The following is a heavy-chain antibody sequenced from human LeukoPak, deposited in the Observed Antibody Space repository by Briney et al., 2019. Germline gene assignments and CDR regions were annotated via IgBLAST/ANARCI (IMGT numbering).Heavy chain of an antibody. CDR2: INPDGGS. J-gene: IGHJ4*02. CDR3: ARSGVATCHY. Sequence: TGGSLRLSCQASGLTFSDYAMSWVRQAPGKGLEWVSSINPDGGSFFADSVKGRFTISRDDSRSVVYLQMNTLSAEDTAVYYCARSGVATCHYWGQGILVAVSS. CDR1: GLTFSDYA. D-gene: IGHD3-10*01. V-gene: IGHV3-23*01.